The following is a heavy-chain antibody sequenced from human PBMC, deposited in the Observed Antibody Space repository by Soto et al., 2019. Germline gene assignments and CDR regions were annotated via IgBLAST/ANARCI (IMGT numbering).Heavy chain of an antibody. Sequence: PGGSLRLSCAASGFTFSSYSMNWVRQAPGKGLEWVSSISSSSSYIYYADSVKGRFTISRDNAKNSLYLQMNSLRAEDTAVYYCARLQLPVVMYYYGMDVWGQGTTVTVSS. CDR2: ISSSSSYI. CDR1: GFTFSSYS. V-gene: IGHV3-21*01. J-gene: IGHJ6*02. D-gene: IGHD1-1*01. CDR3: ARLQLPVVMYYYGMDV.